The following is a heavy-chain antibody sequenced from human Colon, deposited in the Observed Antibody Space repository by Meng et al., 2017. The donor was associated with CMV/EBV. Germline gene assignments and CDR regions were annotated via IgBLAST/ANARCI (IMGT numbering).Heavy chain of an antibody. CDR3: AKSRMFSSGWYSSDY. J-gene: IGHJ4*02. Sequence: GISCRTFGMRGVRQAPGKGLEGVELMSYDGFNQWSADSVKSRFTSSRDNSKNTLYLQMNSLRTEDTAVYYCAKSRMFSSGWYSSDYWGQGTLVTVSS. D-gene: IGHD6-19*01. CDR1: GISCRTFG. V-gene: IGHV3-30*18. CDR2: MSYDGFNQ.